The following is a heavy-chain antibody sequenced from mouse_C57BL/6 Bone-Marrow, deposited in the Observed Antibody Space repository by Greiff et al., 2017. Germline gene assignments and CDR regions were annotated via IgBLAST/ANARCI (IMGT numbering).Heavy chain of an antibody. Sequence: VQLQQSGAELAKPGASVKLSCKASGYTFTSYWMHWVKQRPGQGLEWIGYINPSSGYTKYNQKFQDKATLTADKSSSTAYMQLSSLTYDDSAVYYCARQRRRTPYYAMDYWGQGTSVTVSS. V-gene: IGHV1-7*01. CDR2: INPSSGYT. J-gene: IGHJ4*01. CDR1: GYTFTSYW. CDR3: ARQRRRTPYYAMDY.